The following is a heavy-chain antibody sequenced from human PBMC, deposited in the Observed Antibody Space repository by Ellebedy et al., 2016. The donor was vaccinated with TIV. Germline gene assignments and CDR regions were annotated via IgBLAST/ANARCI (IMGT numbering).Heavy chain of an antibody. J-gene: IGHJ3*02. CDR2: ISTLNGNT. CDR1: GYTFTSNG. D-gene: IGHD3-22*01. V-gene: IGHV1-18*04. CDR3: ARDLGGGAYDSSGYYSKHACDI. Sequence: AASVKVSCKASGYTFTSNGISWLRQAPGQGLEWMGWISTLNGNTAYAQKVQGRVTMTTDTSTSTAYMELRSLRSDDTAVYYCARDLGGGAYDSSGYYSKHACDIWGQGTMVTVSS.